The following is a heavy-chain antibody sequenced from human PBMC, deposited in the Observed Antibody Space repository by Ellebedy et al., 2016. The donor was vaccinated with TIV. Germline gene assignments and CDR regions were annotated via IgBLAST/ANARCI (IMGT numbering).Heavy chain of an antibody. CDR2: ISAYNGNT. D-gene: IGHD1-26*01. J-gene: IGHJ4*02. V-gene: IGHV1-18*01. Sequence: ASVKVSCXASGYTFTSSGISWVRQAPGQGLEWMGWISAYNGNTNYAQNLQGRVTMTTDTSTSTAYMELRSLRSDDTAVYYCARDWSLNSGNYYSFDYWGQGTLVTVSS. CDR3: ARDWSLNSGNYYSFDY. CDR1: GYTFTSSG.